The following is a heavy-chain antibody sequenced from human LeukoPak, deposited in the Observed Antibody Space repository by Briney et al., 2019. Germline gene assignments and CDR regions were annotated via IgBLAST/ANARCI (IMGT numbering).Heavy chain of an antibody. CDR3: ASNRGYSYGYYYGMDV. CDR1: GFIFSSYG. J-gene: IGHJ6*02. V-gene: IGHV3-30*19. D-gene: IGHD5-18*01. Sequence: PGRSLRLSCAASGFIFSSYGMHWVRQAPGKGLEWVAVISYDGSNKYYADSVKGRFTISRDNSKNTLYLQMNSLRAEDTAVYYCASNRGYSYGYYYGMDVWGQGTTVTVSS. CDR2: ISYDGSNK.